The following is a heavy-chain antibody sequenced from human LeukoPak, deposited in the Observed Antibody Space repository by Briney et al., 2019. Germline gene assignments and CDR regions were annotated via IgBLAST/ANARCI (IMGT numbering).Heavy chain of an antibody. CDR3: ARGIAAAGNLIPYYFDY. J-gene: IGHJ4*02. V-gene: IGHV1-58*01. CDR2: IVVGSGNT. D-gene: IGHD6-13*01. CDR1: GFTFTSSA. Sequence: SVKVSCKASGFTFTSSAVQWVRQARGQRLEWIGWIVVGSGNTNYAQKFQERVTITRDMSTSTAYMELSSLRSEDTAVYYCARGIAAAGNLIPYYFDYWGQGTLVTVSS.